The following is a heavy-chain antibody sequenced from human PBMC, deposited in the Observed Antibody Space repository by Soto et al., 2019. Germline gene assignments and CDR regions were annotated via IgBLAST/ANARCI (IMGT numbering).Heavy chain of an antibody. V-gene: IGHV1-2*02. Sequence: ASVKVSCKASGYTFSAYYVHWVRQAPGQGLEWMGWINPKSGGTKYAQKFQGRVTMTRDTSISTAYMDLSRLRSDDTAVYYCARVSSGWYQYYFDSWGPGTLVTVS. J-gene: IGHJ4*02. CDR3: ARVSSGWYQYYFDS. CDR2: INPKSGGT. CDR1: GYTFSAYY. D-gene: IGHD6-19*01.